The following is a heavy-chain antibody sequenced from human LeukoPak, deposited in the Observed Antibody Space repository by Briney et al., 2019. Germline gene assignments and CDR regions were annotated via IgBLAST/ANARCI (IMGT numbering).Heavy chain of an antibody. D-gene: IGHD1-26*01. CDR2: ISSNGGST. CDR3: ARVGAPGPVYFDY. J-gene: IGHJ4*02. CDR1: GFTFSSYA. Sequence: SGGSLRLSCAASGFTFSSYAMHWVRQAPGKGLEYVSAISSNGGSTYYANSVKGGFTISRDNSKNTLYLQMGSLRAEDMAVYYCARVGAPGPVYFDYWGQGTLVTVSS. V-gene: IGHV3-64*01.